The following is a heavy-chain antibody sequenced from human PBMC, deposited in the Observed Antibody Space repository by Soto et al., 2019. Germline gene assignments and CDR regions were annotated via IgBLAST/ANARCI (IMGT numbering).Heavy chain of an antibody. CDR2: INYSGHT. J-gene: IGHJ5*02. CDR1: GGSLIDYY. D-gene: IGHD2-2*01. Sequence: SETLSLTCTVSGGSLIDYYWSWIRQAPGKGLEWIGYINYSGHTNSNPSLQSRVTVSLDTSKSQFSLKLSSVTAADTAVYYCARDQVPPALLGWFDPWGQGTLVTVSS. V-gene: IGHV4-59*01. CDR3: ARDQVPPALLGWFDP.